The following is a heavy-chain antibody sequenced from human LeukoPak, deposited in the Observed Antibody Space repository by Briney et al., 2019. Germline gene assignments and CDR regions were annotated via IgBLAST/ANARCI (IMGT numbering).Heavy chain of an antibody. CDR2: IYTSGST. CDR3: ARDLDYGDYEGWFDP. J-gene: IGHJ5*02. CDR1: GGSISSYY. Sequence: SETLSLTCTVSGGSISSYYWSWIRQPAGKGPEWIGRIYTSGSTNYNPSLKSRVTISVDKSKNQFSLKLSSVTAADTAVYYCARDLDYGDYEGWFDPWGQGTLVTVSS. D-gene: IGHD4-17*01. V-gene: IGHV4-4*07.